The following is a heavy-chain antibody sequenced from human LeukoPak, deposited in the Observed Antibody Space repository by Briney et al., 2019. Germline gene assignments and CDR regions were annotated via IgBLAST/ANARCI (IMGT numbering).Heavy chain of an antibody. CDR2: IYYSGST. Sequence: SETLSLTCTVSGGSISSYYWSWIRQPPGKGLEWIGSIYYSGSTYYNPSLKSRVTISVDTSKNQFSLKLSSVTAADTAVYYCARDVAVAADAFDIWGQGTMVTVSS. D-gene: IGHD6-19*01. CDR1: GGSISSYY. J-gene: IGHJ3*02. V-gene: IGHV4-39*07. CDR3: ARDVAVAADAFDI.